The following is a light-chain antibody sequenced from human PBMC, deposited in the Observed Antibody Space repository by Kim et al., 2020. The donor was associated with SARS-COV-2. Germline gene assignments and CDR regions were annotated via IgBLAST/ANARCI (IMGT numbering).Light chain of an antibody. CDR1: QGISTS. J-gene: IGKJ2*03. Sequence: DIQMTQSPSSLSASVGDRVTITCRASQGISTSLIWYQQKPGKVPKLLIYGASALQSGVPPRFSGSGSGTDFTLTINSLQPEDVATYYCQKYDSVPHSFGQGTKLEI. CDR3: QKYDSVPHS. V-gene: IGKV1-27*01. CDR2: GAS.